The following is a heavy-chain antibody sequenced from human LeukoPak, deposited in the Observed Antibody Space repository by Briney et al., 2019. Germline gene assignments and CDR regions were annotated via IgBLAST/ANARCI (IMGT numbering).Heavy chain of an antibody. CDR2: IKEDGSAK. Sequence: GGSLRLSCAASGFTFSSSWMSWLRQAPGKGLEWVADIKEDGSAKYYVDSVKGRFTISRDNAKNSLYLQMNSLRVEDTAVYYCARDPDHGAVDYWGQGTLVTVS. D-gene: IGHD3-16*01. CDR3: ARDPDHGAVDY. V-gene: IGHV3-7*01. J-gene: IGHJ4*02. CDR1: GFTFSSSW.